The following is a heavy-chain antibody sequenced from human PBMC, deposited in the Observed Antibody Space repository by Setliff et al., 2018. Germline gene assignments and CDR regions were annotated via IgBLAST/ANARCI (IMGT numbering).Heavy chain of an antibody. Sequence: SETLSLTCTVSGGSVSSHYWSWIRQPPGKGLEWIGFIFYSGDTKSNPSLKSRVTMSVDTSKNQFSLNLSSVTAADTAVYYCARVTGFLYIDVWGKGTTVTVSS. CDR1: GGSVSSHY. CDR3: ARVTGFLYIDV. J-gene: IGHJ6*03. V-gene: IGHV4-59*08. D-gene: IGHD3-3*01. CDR2: IFYSGDT.